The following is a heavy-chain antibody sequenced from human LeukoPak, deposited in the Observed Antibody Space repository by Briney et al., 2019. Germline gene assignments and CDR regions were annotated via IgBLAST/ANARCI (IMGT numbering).Heavy chain of an antibody. CDR2: IYSGGST. V-gene: IGHV3-66*01. D-gene: IGHD3-22*01. Sequence: PGGSLRLSCAASGFTASSNYMSWVRQAPGKGLEWVSVIYSGGSTYYADSVKGRFTISRDNSKNTLYLQMNSLRAEDTAVYYCAREGYYDSSGYYYDYWGQGTLVTVSS. J-gene: IGHJ4*02. CDR1: GFTASSNY. CDR3: AREGYYDSSGYYYDY.